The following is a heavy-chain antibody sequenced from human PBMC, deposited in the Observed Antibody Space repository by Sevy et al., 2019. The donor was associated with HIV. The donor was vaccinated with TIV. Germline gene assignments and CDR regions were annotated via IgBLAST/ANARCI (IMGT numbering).Heavy chain of an antibody. Sequence: ASVKVSCKASGYTFTGYYMHWVRQAPGQGLEWMGWINPNSGGTNYSQKFQGWVTMTRDTSISTAYMELSRLRSDDTAVYYRARDSHGVTERDYYYYYGMDVWGQGTTVTVS. V-gene: IGHV1-2*04. CDR1: GYTFTGYY. CDR2: INPNSGGT. J-gene: IGHJ6*02. D-gene: IGHD1-20*01. CDR3: ARDSHGVTERDYYYYYGMDV.